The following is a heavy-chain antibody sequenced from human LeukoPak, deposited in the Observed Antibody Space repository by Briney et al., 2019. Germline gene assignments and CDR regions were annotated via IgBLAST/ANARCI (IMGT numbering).Heavy chain of an antibody. D-gene: IGHD6-6*01. CDR1: GGSISSSSYY. V-gene: IGHV4-39*07. CDR3: ARAEYSSVDY. J-gene: IGHJ4*02. CDR2: IYYSGST. Sequence: SETLSLTCTVSGGSISSSSYYWGWIRQPPGKGLEWIGSIYYSGSTYYNPSLKSRVTISVDTSKNQFSLKLSSVTAADTAVYYCARAEYSSVDYWGQGTLVTVSS.